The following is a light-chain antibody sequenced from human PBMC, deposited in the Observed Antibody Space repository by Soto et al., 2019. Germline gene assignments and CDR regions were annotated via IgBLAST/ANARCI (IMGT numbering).Light chain of an antibody. V-gene: IGLV1-44*01. Sequence: QSVLTQPPSASGTPEQRVIISCSGSSSNLGSNSGNWYQQLQGTAPKLLIYNTYQRPLGVPDRFSGSKSGTSASLAISGLQSEDEGDYFCAAWDDSLNGPVFGGGTKLTVL. CDR3: AAWDDSLNGPV. J-gene: IGLJ3*02. CDR2: NTY. CDR1: SSNLGSNS.